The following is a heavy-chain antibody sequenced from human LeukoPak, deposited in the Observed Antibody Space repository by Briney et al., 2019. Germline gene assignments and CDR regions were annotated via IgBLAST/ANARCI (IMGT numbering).Heavy chain of an antibody. CDR3: ARDYLGGNPDAFDI. CDR2: IYYSGST. Sequence: SSETLSLTCTVSGDSVSSSSYYWGWIRQPPGKGLEWIGSIYYSGSTYYNPSLKSRVTISVDTSKNQFSLKLSSVTAADTAVYYCARDYLGGNPDAFDIWGQGTMVTVSS. D-gene: IGHD4-23*01. CDR1: GDSVSSSSYY. V-gene: IGHV4-39*07. J-gene: IGHJ3*02.